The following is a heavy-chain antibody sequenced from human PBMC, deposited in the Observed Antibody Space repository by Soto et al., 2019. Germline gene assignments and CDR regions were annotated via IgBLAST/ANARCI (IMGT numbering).Heavy chain of an antibody. Sequence: GGSLRLSCAASGFTFSSYSMNWVRQAPGKGLEWVSSISSSSSYIYYADSVKGRFTISRDNAKNSLYLQMNSLRAEDTAVYYCARAGGGYDYLTDYWGQGTLVTFSS. J-gene: IGHJ4*02. CDR3: ARAGGGYDYLTDY. V-gene: IGHV3-21*01. CDR2: ISSSSSYI. CDR1: GFTFSSYS. D-gene: IGHD5-12*01.